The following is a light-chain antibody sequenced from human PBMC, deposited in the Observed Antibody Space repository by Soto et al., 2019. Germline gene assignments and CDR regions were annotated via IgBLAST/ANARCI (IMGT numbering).Light chain of an antibody. V-gene: IGKV1-5*03. CDR3: QQYNSYPWT. Sequence: DIQMTQSPSTLSASVGDRVTITCRASQSISSWLAWYQQKPGKAPKLLIYKASSLESGVPSRFSGSGSGTYFTLTISSLQADDFATYYCQQYNSYPWTFGQGTKVDIK. CDR1: QSISSW. CDR2: KAS. J-gene: IGKJ1*01.